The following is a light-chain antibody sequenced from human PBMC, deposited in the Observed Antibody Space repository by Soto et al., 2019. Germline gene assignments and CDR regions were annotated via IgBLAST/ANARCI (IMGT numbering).Light chain of an antibody. CDR3: QQYNSYSWT. Sequence: DIQMTQSPSTLSASVRDRVTITCRASQSVSTWLVWYQQKPGKAPKLLIYRASSLETGVPSRFSGSGSGTEFALTISSLQPDDFATYYCQQYNSYSWTFGQGTKVEIK. J-gene: IGKJ1*01. CDR1: QSVSTW. CDR2: RAS. V-gene: IGKV1-5*03.